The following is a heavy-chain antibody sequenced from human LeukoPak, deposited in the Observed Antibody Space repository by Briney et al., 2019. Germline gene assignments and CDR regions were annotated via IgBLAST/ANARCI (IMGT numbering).Heavy chain of an antibody. CDR1: GYTFTSYG. Sequence: GGSVKVSCKASGYTFTSYGVTWVRQAPGQGLEWMGWINPNSGGTNYAQKFQGRVTMTRGKSINTAYMELSRLRSDDTAVYYCARSPGDCIDYWGQGTLVTVSS. J-gene: IGHJ4*02. CDR3: ARSPGDCIDY. V-gene: IGHV1-2*02. D-gene: IGHD2-21*01. CDR2: INPNSGGT.